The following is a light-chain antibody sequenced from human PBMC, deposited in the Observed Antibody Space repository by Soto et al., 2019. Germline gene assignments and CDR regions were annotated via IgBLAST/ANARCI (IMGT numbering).Light chain of an antibody. CDR1: SSDVGGYNY. CDR3: SSYAGTHVV. V-gene: IGLV2-8*01. J-gene: IGLJ1*01. Sequence: QSALTQPPSASGSPGQSVTISCTGTSSDVGGYNYVSWYQQHPGKAPKLMIYDVTKRPSGVPDRFSGSKSGNTASLTVSGLQAEDKADYYCSSYAGTHVVFGTGAKVTVL. CDR2: DVT.